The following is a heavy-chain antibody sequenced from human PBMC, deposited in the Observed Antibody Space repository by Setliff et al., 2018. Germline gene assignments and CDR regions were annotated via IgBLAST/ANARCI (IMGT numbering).Heavy chain of an antibody. Sequence: ASVKVSCKASGYSFTNYGLSWVRQAPGQGLKWMGWISAYNGNTHYAQKLQGRVTMTTDTSTSTAYMELRSLRSDDTAVYYCARGSSSEVGATARNYWGQGTLVTVSS. CDR3: ARGSSSEVGATARNY. J-gene: IGHJ4*02. V-gene: IGHV1-18*01. D-gene: IGHD1-26*01. CDR2: ISAYNGNT. CDR1: GYSFTNYG.